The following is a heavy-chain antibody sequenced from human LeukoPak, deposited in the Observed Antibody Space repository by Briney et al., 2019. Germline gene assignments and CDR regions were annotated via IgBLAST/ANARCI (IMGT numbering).Heavy chain of an antibody. CDR1: GGSISSYY. Sequence: SETLSPTCTVSGGSISSYYWSWIRQPPGKGLEWIGYIYYSGSTNYNPSLKSRVTISVDTSKNQFSLKLSSVTAADTAVYYCASSVEDAFDIWGQGTMVTVSS. CDR2: IYYSGST. V-gene: IGHV4-59*08. D-gene: IGHD5/OR15-5a*01. J-gene: IGHJ3*02. CDR3: ASSVEDAFDI.